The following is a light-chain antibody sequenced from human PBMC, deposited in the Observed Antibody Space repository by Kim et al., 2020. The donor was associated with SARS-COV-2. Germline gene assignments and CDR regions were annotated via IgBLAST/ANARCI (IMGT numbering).Light chain of an antibody. CDR1: QSISSW. V-gene: IGKV1-5*03. J-gene: IGKJ1*01. CDR2: KAS. Sequence: ASVGDRVTITCRASQSISSWLAWYQQKGGEAPKLLVYKASSLESGVPSRFSGSGSGTEFTLTISSLQPDDFATYYCQQYNSYPRTFGQGTKVDIK. CDR3: QQYNSYPRT.